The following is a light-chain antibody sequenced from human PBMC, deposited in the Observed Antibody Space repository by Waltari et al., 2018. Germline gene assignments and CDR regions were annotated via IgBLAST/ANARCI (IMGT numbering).Light chain of an antibody. J-gene: IGKJ2*01. V-gene: IGKV3-11*01. CDR1: QSVGNY. CDR3: QQRSNWTPHT. Sequence: DIVLTQSPATLSLSPGDTATLSCRASQSVGNYLAWYQQKPGQPPRPLIYDASNRATGVPARFRGSGSGTDFTLTISSLEAEDFAVYYCQQRSNWTPHTFGQGARLEIK. CDR2: DAS.